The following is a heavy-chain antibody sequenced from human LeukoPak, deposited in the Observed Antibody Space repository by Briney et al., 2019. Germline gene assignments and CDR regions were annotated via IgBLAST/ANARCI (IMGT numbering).Heavy chain of an antibody. CDR1: GFTFSSYA. V-gene: IGHV3-7*01. CDR3: ARGAGLEPFDY. Sequence: GGSLRLSCAASGFTFSSYAMSWVRQAPGKGLEWVANIKQDGSEKYYVDSVKGRFTISRDNAKNSLYLQMNSLRAEDTAVYYCARGAGLEPFDYWGQGTLVTVSS. J-gene: IGHJ4*02. D-gene: IGHD1-1*01. CDR2: IKQDGSEK.